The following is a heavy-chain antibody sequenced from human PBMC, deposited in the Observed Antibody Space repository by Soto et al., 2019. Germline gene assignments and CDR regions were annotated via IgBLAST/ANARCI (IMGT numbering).Heavy chain of an antibody. CDR2: YHSGGST. CDR3: VRSRQMESGNDYGFDV. V-gene: IGHV4-30-4*01. D-gene: IGHD1-1*01. J-gene: IGHJ6*02. Sequence: QGQLQESGSGLVKPSQSLSLTCTVSGVSLNTADTWWSWIRQSPGKGLEFIGYYHSGGSTYYAASFRSRVIISADTSHGQFSLKLSSGTVADTAVDFCVRSRQMESGNDYGFDVWGQGTTVSVSS. CDR1: GVSLNTADTW.